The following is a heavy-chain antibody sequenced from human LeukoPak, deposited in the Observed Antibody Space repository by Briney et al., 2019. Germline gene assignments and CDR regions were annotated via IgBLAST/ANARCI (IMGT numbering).Heavy chain of an antibody. CDR1: GYTFTGYY. V-gene: IGHV1-2*02. CDR2: INPNSGGT. J-gene: IGHJ4*02. Sequence: ASVTVSCTASGYTFTGYYMHWVRQAPGQGLEWMGWINPNSGGTNYAQKFQGRVTMTRDTSISTAYMELSRLRSDDTAVHYCARGGLGDAMMGSASPFDYWGQGTLVTVSS. D-gene: IGHD2-2*01. CDR3: ARGGLGDAMMGSASPFDY.